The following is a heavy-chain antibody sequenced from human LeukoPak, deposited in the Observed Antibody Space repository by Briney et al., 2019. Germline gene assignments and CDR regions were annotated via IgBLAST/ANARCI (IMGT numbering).Heavy chain of an antibody. J-gene: IGHJ4*02. CDR1: GFTFSSYA. Sequence: GGSLRLSCAASGFTFSSYAMSWVRQAPGKGLEWVSAISGSGGSTYYADSVKGRFTISRDNSKNTLYLQMNSLRAEDTAVYYCAVLSYGSGWSPFDYWGQGTLVTVSS. CDR3: AVLSYGSGWSPFDY. D-gene: IGHD6-13*01. CDR2: ISGSGGST. V-gene: IGHV3-23*01.